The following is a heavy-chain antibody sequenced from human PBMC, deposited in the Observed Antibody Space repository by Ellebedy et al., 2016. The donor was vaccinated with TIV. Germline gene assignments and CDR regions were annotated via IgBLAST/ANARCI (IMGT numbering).Heavy chain of an antibody. J-gene: IGHJ4*01. CDR1: GFTFSSFW. D-gene: IGHD5-18*01. CDR2: INSDGSTT. V-gene: IGHV3-74*01. CDR3: ARDFDTASMKTIFDY. Sequence: GESLKISCPASGFTFSSFWMHWVRQGPGKGLVWVSRINSDGSTTNYADSVKGRFTISRDNAKNSVFLQMNSLRAEDTAVYYCARDFDTASMKTIFDYWGHGTLVTVSS.